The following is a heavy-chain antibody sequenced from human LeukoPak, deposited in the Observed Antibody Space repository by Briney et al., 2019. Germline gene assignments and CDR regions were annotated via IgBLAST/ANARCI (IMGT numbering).Heavy chain of an antibody. CDR3: ARDRCSSTSCYWDY. D-gene: IGHD2-2*01. CDR2: IYHSGST. Sequence: SETLSLTCTVSGGSISSYSWSWTRQPPGKGLEWIGYIYHSGSTYYNPSLKSRVTISVDRSKNQFSLKLSSVTAADTAVYYCARDRCSSTSCYWDYWGQGTLVTVSS. CDR1: GGSISSYS. J-gene: IGHJ4*02. V-gene: IGHV4-30-2*01.